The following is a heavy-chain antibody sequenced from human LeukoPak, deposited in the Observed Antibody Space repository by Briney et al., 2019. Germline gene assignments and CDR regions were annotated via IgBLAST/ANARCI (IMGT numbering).Heavy chain of an antibody. CDR3: ASYSNWGDFDS. J-gene: IGHJ4*02. CDR1: GGTFSSFG. Sequence: ASVKVSCEASGGTFSSFGITWVRQAPGQGLEWMGGTIPIFGAKHYAQKFRGRVTVTADNSTTTTYMELSSLRFEDTALYYCASYSNWGDFDSWGQGTLVTVSS. CDR2: TIPIFGAK. D-gene: IGHD7-27*01. V-gene: IGHV1-69*06.